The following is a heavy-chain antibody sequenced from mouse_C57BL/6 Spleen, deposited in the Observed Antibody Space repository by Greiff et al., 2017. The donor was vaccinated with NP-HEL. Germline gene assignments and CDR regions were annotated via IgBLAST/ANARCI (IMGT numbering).Heavy chain of an antibody. CDR3: ARWDDLYAMDY. Sequence: VQLQESGAELVRPGASVKLSCKASGYTFTDYYINWVKQRPGQGLEWIARIYPGSGNTYYNEKFKGKATLTAEKSSSTAYMQLSSLTSEDSAVYFCARWDDLYAMDYWGQGTSVTVSS. V-gene: IGHV1-76*01. D-gene: IGHD4-1*01. CDR1: GYTFTDYY. CDR2: IYPGSGNT. J-gene: IGHJ4*01.